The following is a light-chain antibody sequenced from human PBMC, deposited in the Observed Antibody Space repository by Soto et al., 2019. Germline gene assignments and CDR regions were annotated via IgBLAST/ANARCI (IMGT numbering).Light chain of an antibody. Sequence: QSVLTQPASVSGSPGQSITISCSGTYNLVSWYQQHPGKAPKLMIFEVTNRPSGVSGRFSGSKSGITASLSISGLQPEDEADYYCTSYSSSSPVLFGGGTKVTVL. CDR1: YNL. J-gene: IGLJ2*01. CDR2: EVT. V-gene: IGLV2-14*01. CDR3: TSYSSSSPVL.